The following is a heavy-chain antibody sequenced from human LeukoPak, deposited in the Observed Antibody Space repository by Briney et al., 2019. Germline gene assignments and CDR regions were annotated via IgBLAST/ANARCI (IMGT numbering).Heavy chain of an antibody. J-gene: IGHJ6*03. CDR1: GGSISNYY. V-gene: IGHV4-4*07. Sequence: SETLSLTCTVSGGSISNYYWSWIRQPAGKGLDWFGRIYSSGSTNYNPSLKSRVTMSVDTSKNQFSLKLSSVTAADTAVYYCARTSRGYNYGWAGYYYYMDVWGKGTTVTISS. CDR3: ARTSRGYNYGWAGYYYYMDV. CDR2: IYSSGST. D-gene: IGHD5-18*01.